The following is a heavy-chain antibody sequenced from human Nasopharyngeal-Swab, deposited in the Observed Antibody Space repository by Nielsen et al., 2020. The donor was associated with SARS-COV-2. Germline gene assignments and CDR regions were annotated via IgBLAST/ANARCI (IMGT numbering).Heavy chain of an antibody. J-gene: IGHJ3*02. CDR2: INHSGST. D-gene: IGHD1-1*01. CDR1: GDSISYSY. CDR3: ARGQNWSDDAFDI. Sequence: SETLSLTCTVSGDSISYSYWSWIRQPPGKGLEWIGEINHSGSTNYNPSLKSRVTISVDTSKNQFSLKLSSVTAADTAVYYCARGQNWSDDAFDIWGQGTMVTVSS. V-gene: IGHV4-34*01.